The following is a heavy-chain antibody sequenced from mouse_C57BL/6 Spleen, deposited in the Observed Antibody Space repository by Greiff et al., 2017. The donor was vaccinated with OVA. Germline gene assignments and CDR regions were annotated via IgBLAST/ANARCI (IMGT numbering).Heavy chain of an antibody. D-gene: IGHD6-1*01. CDR1: GFTFSDYG. Sequence: EVKLMESGGGLVKPGGSLKLSCAASGFTFSDYGMHWVRQAPGKGLEWVAYISSGSSTLYYADTVKGRFTISRDNAKNTLFLQMNSLMSEDTAMYYCAKGRGKGHNDYWGQGTTLTV. J-gene: IGHJ2*01. V-gene: IGHV5-17*01. CDR2: ISSGSSTL. CDR3: AKGRGKGHNDY.